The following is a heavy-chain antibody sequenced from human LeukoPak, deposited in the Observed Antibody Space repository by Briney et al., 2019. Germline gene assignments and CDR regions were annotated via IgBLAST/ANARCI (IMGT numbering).Heavy chain of an antibody. CDR3: AKDRVRFSSRVDAFDI. CDR2: IVGSGSST. J-gene: IGHJ3*02. CDR1: GFTFSSYA. D-gene: IGHD6-13*01. Sequence: GGSLRLSCAASGFTFSSYAMSWVRQAPGKGLEWVSAIVGSGSSTYYADSVKGRFTISRDNPKNTLYLQMNSLRAEDTAVYYCAKDRVRFSSRVDAFDIWGRGTMVTVSS. V-gene: IGHV3-23*01.